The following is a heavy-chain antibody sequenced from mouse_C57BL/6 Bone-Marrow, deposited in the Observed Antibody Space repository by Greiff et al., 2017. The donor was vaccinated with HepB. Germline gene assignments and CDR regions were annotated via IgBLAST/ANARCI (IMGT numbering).Heavy chain of an antibody. CDR2: IDPNSGGT. V-gene: IGHV1-72*01. Sequence: QVQLQQPGAELVKPGASVKLSCKASGYTFTSYWMHWVKQRPGRGLEWIGSIDPNSGGTKYNEKFKSKATLTADKTSSTAYMQLSRLTSEDSAVYYCARNYGSSRYFDVWGTGTTVTVSS. J-gene: IGHJ1*03. CDR3: ARNYGSSRYFDV. CDR1: GYTFTSYW. D-gene: IGHD1-1*01.